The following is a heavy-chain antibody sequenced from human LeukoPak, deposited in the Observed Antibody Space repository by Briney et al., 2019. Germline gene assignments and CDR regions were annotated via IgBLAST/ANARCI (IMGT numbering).Heavy chain of an antibody. V-gene: IGHV4-39*01. CDR1: GGSMSSSGYY. CDR2: IYYSGTT. CDR3: ARYWGPYDNSGAYFDY. J-gene: IGHJ4*02. D-gene: IGHD3-22*01. Sequence: SETLSLTCTVSGGSMSSSGYYWGWIRQPPGKGLEWIGSIYYSGTTYYNPSLKSRVTISVDTSKNQFSLKLSSVTAADTAMYYCARYWGPYDNSGAYFDYWGQGTLVTVSS.